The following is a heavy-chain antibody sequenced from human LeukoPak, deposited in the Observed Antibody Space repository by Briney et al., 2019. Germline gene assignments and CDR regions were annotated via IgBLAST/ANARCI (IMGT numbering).Heavy chain of an antibody. CDR3: ARCIVGATWEYYFDY. Sequence: SETLSLTCTVSGGSISSSSYYWGWIRQPPGKGLEWIGSIYYSGSTYYNPSLKSRVTISVDTSKNQFSLKLSSVTAADTAVYYCARCIVGATWEYYFDYWGQGTLVTVSS. V-gene: IGHV4-39*01. D-gene: IGHD1-26*01. CDR2: IYYSGST. J-gene: IGHJ4*02. CDR1: GGSISSSSYY.